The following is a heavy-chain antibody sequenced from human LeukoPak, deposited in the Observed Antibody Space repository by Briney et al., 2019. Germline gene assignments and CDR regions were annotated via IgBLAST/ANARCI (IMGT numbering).Heavy chain of an antibody. Sequence: GALRLSCAASGFTFSSYAMHWVRQAPGKGLEWVAVISHDGSNKYYADSVKGRFTISRDNSKNTVYLQMNSLRAGDTAVYYCAKDRERVLTSTSCSFDSWGHGTLVTVSS. CDR2: ISHDGSNK. CDR1: GFTFSSYA. V-gene: IGHV3-30-3*01. J-gene: IGHJ4*03. CDR3: AKDRERVLTSTSCSFDS. D-gene: IGHD2-2*01.